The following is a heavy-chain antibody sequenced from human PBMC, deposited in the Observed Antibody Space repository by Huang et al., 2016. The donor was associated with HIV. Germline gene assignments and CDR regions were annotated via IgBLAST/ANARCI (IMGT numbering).Heavy chain of an antibody. CDR3: ARSGFGVVITTTLDYYYMDV. Sequence: QVQLVQSGAEVKKPGASVKVSCEASNYNFGSHGISWVRQDTGQGLEWMGWISVYNGDTKYAQKFQGRVTMTRETSTRTAYMELTSLRCDDTAVYYCARSGFGVVITTTLDYYYMDVWGTGTTVTVSS. V-gene: IGHV1-18*01. CDR2: ISVYNGDT. J-gene: IGHJ6*03. D-gene: IGHD3-3*01. CDR1: NYNFGSHG.